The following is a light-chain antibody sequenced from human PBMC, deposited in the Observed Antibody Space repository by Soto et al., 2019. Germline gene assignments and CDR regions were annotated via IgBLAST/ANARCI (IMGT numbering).Light chain of an antibody. CDR2: AAY. J-gene: IGKJ1*01. Sequence: DIQMTQSPSSLSASVGDRVTITCRASQGISNYLAWYQQKPGKVPKLLIYAAYTLQSGVPSRFSGSGSGTDLTLTISSLQHEDVATYYCQKYNSAPRTFGQGTKVEIK. V-gene: IGKV1-27*01. CDR1: QGISNY. CDR3: QKYNSAPRT.